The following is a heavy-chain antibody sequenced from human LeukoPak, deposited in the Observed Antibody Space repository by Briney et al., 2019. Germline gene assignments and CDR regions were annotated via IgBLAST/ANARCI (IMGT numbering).Heavy chain of an antibody. CDR2: ISGSGGST. D-gene: IGHD6-19*01. V-gene: IGHV3-23*01. CDR1: GFTFSSYA. Sequence: GGSLRLSCAASGFTFSSYAMSWVRQAPGKGLEWVSAISGSGGSTYYADSVKGRFTISRDNSKNTLYLQMNSLRAEDTAVYYCAKDKRHTSGWYYDYWGQGTLVTVSS. CDR3: AKDKRHTSGWYYDY. J-gene: IGHJ4*02.